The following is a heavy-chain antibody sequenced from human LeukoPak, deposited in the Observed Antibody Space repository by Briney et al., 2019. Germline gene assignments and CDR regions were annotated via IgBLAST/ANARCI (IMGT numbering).Heavy chain of an antibody. Sequence: SETLSLTCTVSGGSISSYYWSCIRQPPGKGLEWIGYIYYSGSTNYNPSLKSRVTISVDTSKNQFSLKLSSVTAADTAVYYCARQVNWGPTFDYWGQGTLVTVSS. J-gene: IGHJ4*02. CDR1: GGSISSYY. V-gene: IGHV4-59*01. CDR2: IYYSGST. D-gene: IGHD7-27*01. CDR3: ARQVNWGPTFDY.